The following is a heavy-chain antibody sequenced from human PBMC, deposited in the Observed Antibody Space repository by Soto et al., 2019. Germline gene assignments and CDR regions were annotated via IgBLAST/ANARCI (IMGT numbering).Heavy chain of an antibody. D-gene: IGHD2-15*01. CDR2: VYHSGST. V-gene: IGHV4-4*02. J-gene: IGHJ6*02. CDR1: GGSISSSNW. CDR3: RRAFVAGGGYYYYYGMDV. Sequence: PSETLSLTCAVSGGSISSSNWWSWVRQPPGKGLEWIGEVYHSGSTNYNPSLKSRVTISVDKSKNQFSLKLSSVTAADTAVYYCRRAFVAGGGYYYYYGMDVWGQRDTVTVPS.